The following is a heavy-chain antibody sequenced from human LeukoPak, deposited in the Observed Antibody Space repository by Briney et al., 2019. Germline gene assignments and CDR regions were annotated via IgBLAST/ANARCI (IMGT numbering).Heavy chain of an antibody. Sequence: SQTLSLTCNVSGGSISSYYWSWIRQPPGEGLEWIGYIYDSGSTNYNPSLKSRVTISIDTSKNQFSLKLSSVTAADTAVYYCATYSGSYSFDYWGQGTLATVSS. CDR2: IYDSGST. CDR1: GGSISSYY. D-gene: IGHD1-26*01. V-gene: IGHV4-59*01. J-gene: IGHJ4*02. CDR3: ATYSGSYSFDY.